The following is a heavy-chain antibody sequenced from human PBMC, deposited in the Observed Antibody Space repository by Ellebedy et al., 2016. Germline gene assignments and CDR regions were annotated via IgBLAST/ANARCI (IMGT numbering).Heavy chain of an antibody. CDR3: ARGGYCSSTSCPGLNWCDP. CDR2: INYSGST. V-gene: IGHV4-31*03. D-gene: IGHD2-2*01. Sequence: SETLSLTXTVSGGSISSGGYYWSWIRQHPGKGLEGIVYINYSGSTNYNPSLKSRVTISVDTSKNQFSLKLSSVTAADTAVYYCARGGYCSSTSCPGLNWCDPWGQGTLVTVSS. CDR1: GGSISSGGYY. J-gene: IGHJ5*02.